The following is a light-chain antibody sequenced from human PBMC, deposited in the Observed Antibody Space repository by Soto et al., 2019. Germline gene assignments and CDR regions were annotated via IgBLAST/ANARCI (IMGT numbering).Light chain of an antibody. CDR1: QSISRN. CDR3: HQYENWPKT. J-gene: IGKJ1*01. V-gene: IGKV3-15*01. CDR2: GAS. Sequence: EIVMTQSPPTLSASPGERATLSCRASQSISRNLAWFQQKPGQAPSLLIFGASTRAAGIPARFSGSGSGTEFTLTISGLQSEDFAVYFCHQYENWPKTFGQGTKVDIK.